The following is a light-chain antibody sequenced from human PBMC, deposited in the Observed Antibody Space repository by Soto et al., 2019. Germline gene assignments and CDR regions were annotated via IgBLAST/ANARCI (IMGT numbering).Light chain of an antibody. CDR3: QSFDSSLSGYVL. CDR2: DNT. J-gene: IGLJ2*01. Sequence: QSVLTQPPSVSGAPGQRGTISCTGSSSNIGADFDVHWYQQVPETAPKLLIYDNTKRPSGVPDRFSGSKSDTSASLAITGLQADDEADYYCQSFDSSLSGYVLFGGWTKLTVL. V-gene: IGLV1-40*01. CDR1: SSNIGADFD.